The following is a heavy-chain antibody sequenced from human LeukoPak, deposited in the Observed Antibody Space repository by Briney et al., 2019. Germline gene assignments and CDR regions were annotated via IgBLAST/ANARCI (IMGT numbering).Heavy chain of an antibody. J-gene: IGHJ4*02. CDR3: ARVLSVPYLLDS. D-gene: IGHD3-10*01. V-gene: IGHV4-38-2*01. CDR2: FFQSHRS. Sequence: SETLSLTSAISGHSTTRGSYSAWFRQSPGKGLEWIATFFQSHRSFYNASLESRVTVSLDTSKSQFSLNLTSVTAADTAVYYCARVLSVPYLLDSWGRGTQVTVSS. CDR1: GHSTTRGSY.